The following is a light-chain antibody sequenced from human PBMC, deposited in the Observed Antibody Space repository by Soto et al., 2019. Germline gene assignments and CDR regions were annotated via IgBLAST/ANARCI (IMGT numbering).Light chain of an antibody. J-gene: IGKJ2*01. V-gene: IGKV3-20*01. CDR3: QQYGTSPRT. CDR2: AAS. CDR1: QTLSNNF. Sequence: EIVLTQSPGTLSLSPGERATLSCRASQTLSNNFLAWYQQKVGQAPRLLIYAASSRATDIPDRFSGSGSGAEFPLTISRLEPEDFAVYYCQQYGTSPRTFGQGTKLEI.